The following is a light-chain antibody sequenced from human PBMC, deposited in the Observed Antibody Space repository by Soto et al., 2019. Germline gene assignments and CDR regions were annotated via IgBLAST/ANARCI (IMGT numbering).Light chain of an antibody. CDR2: DAS. J-gene: IGKJ5*01. V-gene: IGKV3-15*01. CDR3: QQYYTWPRTT. Sequence: EIVMTPSPATPSVSPGEGATRFFRASQNVRTRLAWYQQKPGQAPRLLILDASTRATGVPDRFSGSGSGTEFTLSIRSLQSDDFAVYHCQQYYTWPRTTFGQGTRLEIK. CDR1: QNVRTR.